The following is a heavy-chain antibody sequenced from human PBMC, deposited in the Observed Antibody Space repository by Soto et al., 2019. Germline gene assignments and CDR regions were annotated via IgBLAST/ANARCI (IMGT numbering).Heavy chain of an antibody. J-gene: IGHJ4*02. CDR2: IYYSGST. D-gene: IGHD2-2*01. CDR3: AREVDSCFDY. CDR1: GGSISSYY. Sequence: LSLTCTVSGGSISSYYWSWIRQPPGKGLEWIGYIYYSGSTNYNPSLKSRVAISVDTSKNQFSLKLSSVTAADTAVYYCAREVDSCFDYWGQGTLVTVSS. V-gene: IGHV4-59*01.